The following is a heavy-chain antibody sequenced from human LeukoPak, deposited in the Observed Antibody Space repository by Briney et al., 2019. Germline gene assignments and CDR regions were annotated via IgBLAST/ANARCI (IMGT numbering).Heavy chain of an antibody. CDR3: QGNIPAFDI. CDR1: GGSISSSSYY. D-gene: IGHD2/OR15-2a*01. CDR2: IYYSGST. Sequence: SETLSLTCTVSGGSISSSSYYWGWLRQPPGQGLEWIGSIYYSGSTYYNPSLKSRVTVSVDTSKNQFSLKLSSVTAAVTAVYYCQGNIPAFDIWGQGTMVTVSS. J-gene: IGHJ3*02. V-gene: IGHV4-39*01.